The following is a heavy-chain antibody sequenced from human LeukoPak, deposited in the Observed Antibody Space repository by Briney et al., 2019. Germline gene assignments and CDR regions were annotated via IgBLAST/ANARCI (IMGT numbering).Heavy chain of an antibody. V-gene: IGHV3-30*18. CDR3: AKSYSSGWYPPYNWFDP. CDR2: ISYDGSNK. D-gene: IGHD6-19*01. CDR1: GFTFSSYG. J-gene: IGHJ5*02. Sequence: GGSLRLSCAASGFTFSSYGMHWVRQAPGKGLEWVAVISYDGSNKYYADSVKGRFTISRDNSKNTLYLQMNSLRAEDTAVYYCAKSYSSGWYPPYNWFDPWGQGTLVTVSS.